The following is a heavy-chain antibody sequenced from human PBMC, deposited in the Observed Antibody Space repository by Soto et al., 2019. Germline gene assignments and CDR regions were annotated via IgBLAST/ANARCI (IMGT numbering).Heavy chain of an antibody. CDR2: ISYDGSNK. CDR3: AKLEEPEY. D-gene: IGHD1-1*01. V-gene: IGHV3-30*18. Sequence: VGSLRLSCASSVCTFSSYGMHWVRQSPGKWLEWVAVISYDGSNKYYADSVKGRFTISRDNSKNTLYLQMNSLRAEDTAVYYCAKLEEPEYWGQGTLVIVS. CDR1: VCTFSSYG. J-gene: IGHJ4*02.